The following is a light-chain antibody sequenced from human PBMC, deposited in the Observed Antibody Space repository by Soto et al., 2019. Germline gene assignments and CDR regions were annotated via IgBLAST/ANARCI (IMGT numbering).Light chain of an antibody. V-gene: IGLV2-14*03. CDR2: DVS. CDR3: CSYTSSSTPWV. CDR1: SSDVGGYNY. J-gene: IGLJ1*01. Sequence: QFVLTQPASVSGSPGQSITISCTGTSSDVGGYNYVSWYQQHPGEAHKLMIYDVSDRPSGVSNRFSASKSGNTASLSISGLQPEDEADYFCCSYTSSSTPWVFGTGTKVTVL.